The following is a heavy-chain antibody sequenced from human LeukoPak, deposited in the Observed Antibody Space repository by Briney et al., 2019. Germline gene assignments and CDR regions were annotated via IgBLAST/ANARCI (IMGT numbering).Heavy chain of an antibody. CDR2: IYSGGST. CDR1: GFTVSTYY. D-gene: IGHD2-2*01. V-gene: IGHV3-53*01. CDR3: ARGLGYCTSTTCLLPFDY. J-gene: IGHJ4*02. Sequence: GGSLRLSCAASGFTVSTYYMTWVRQAPGKGLECVSVIYSGGSTYHADSVKGRFTVSRDNSKNTLYLQMNSLRAEDTAMYYCARGLGYCTSTTCLLPFDYWGQGTLVTVSS.